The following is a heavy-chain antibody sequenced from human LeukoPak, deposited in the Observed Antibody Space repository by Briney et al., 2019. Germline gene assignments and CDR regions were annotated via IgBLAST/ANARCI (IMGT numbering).Heavy chain of an antibody. Sequence: GGSLRLSCAASGFTFDDYGMSWVRRAPGKGLEWVSGINWNGGSTGYADSVKGRFTISRDNAKNSLYLQMNSLRAEDTALYYCARVRPNDFWSGYYVAIDYWGQGTLVTVSS. CDR2: INWNGGST. CDR1: GFTFDDYG. J-gene: IGHJ4*02. CDR3: ARVRPNDFWSGYYVAIDY. D-gene: IGHD3-3*01. V-gene: IGHV3-20*04.